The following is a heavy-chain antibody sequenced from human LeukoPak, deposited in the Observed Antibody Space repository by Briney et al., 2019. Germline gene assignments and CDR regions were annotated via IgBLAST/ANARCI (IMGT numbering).Heavy chain of an antibody. J-gene: IGHJ4*02. CDR1: GYTFTGYY. D-gene: IGHD3-22*01. CDR3: ASSGYYYDSSGYSSY. CDR2: INPNSGGT. Sequence: ASVKVSCKASGYTFTGYYMHWVRQAPGQGLEWMGWINPNSGGTNYAQKFQGRVTMTRDTSISTAYMELSRLRSDDTAVYYCASSGYYYDSSGYSSYWGQGTLVTVPS. V-gene: IGHV1-2*02.